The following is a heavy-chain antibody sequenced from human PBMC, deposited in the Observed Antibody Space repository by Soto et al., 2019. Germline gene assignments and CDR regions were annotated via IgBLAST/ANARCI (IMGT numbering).Heavy chain of an antibody. CDR1: DGNIRSRGYH. CDR2: IYYSGST. Sequence: YTVSDGNIRSRGYHWSWKRQHPGKGLEWIGYIYYSGSTYYNPSLKSRVTISVDTSKNQFSLKLSSVTAADTSVYYCARTKYYYGMDVWGQGTTVTVSS. V-gene: IGHV4-31*03. CDR3: ARTKYYYGMDV. J-gene: IGHJ6*02.